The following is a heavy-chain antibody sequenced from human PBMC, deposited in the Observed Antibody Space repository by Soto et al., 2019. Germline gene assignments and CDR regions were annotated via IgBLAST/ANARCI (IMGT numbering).Heavy chain of an antibody. D-gene: IGHD3-3*01. CDR1: GFTFSSYG. V-gene: IGHV3-30*18. CDR3: AKGGRIGGYYYYGMDV. J-gene: IGHJ6*02. Sequence: GGSLRLSCAASGFTFSSYGMHWVRQAPGKGLERVAVISYDGSNKYYADSVKGRFTISRDNSKNTLYLQMNSLRAEDTAVYYCAKGGRIGGYYYYGMDVWGQGTTVTVSS. CDR2: ISYDGSNK.